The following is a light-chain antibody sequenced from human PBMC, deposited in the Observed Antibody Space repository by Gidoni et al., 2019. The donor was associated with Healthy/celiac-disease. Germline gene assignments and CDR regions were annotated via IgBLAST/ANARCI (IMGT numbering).Light chain of an antibody. CDR3: QQYNSYLT. CDR2: KAS. V-gene: IGKV1-5*03. CDR1: QSISSW. J-gene: IGKJ1*01. Sequence: DIQMTQSPSTLSASVGDRVTITCRASQSISSWLAWYQQKPGKAPKLLNYKASSLESGVPSRFSGSGSGTEFTLTISSLQPDDFATYYCQQYNSYLTFXQXTKVEIK.